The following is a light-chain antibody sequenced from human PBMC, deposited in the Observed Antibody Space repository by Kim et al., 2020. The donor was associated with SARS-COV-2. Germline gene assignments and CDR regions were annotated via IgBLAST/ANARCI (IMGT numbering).Light chain of an antibody. Sequence: QSALTQPASVSASPGQSITISCAGTSNDVGAFDYVSWYQQHPGEALKLMIYDVSKRPSGVSSRFSGSKSDNTASLTIAGLQAEDEADYYCCSHTISSTWMFGAGTQLTVL. CDR1: SNDVGAFDY. CDR3: CSHTISSTWM. V-gene: IGLV2-14*03. J-gene: IGLJ3*02. CDR2: DVS.